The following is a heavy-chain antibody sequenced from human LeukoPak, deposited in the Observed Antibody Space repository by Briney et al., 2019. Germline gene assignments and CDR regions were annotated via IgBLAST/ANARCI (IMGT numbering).Heavy chain of an antibody. Sequence: GGSLRLSCAASGFTFSDYYMSWIRQAPGKGLEWVSYISSSGSTIYYADSVKGRFTISRDNAKNSLYLQMNSLRAEDTAVYYCARDRHLSTHYYYYGMDVWGQGTTVTVSS. CDR1: GFTFSDYY. CDR2: ISSSGSTI. J-gene: IGHJ6*02. V-gene: IGHV3-11*01. CDR3: ARDRHLSTHYYYYGMDV.